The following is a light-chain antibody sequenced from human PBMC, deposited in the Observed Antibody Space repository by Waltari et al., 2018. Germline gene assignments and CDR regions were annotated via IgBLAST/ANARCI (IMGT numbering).Light chain of an antibody. J-gene: IGKJ5*01. CDR3: QQTYKTPIT. V-gene: IGKV1-39*01. CDR1: QSISSY. CDR2: AAS. Sequence: DIQMTQSPSSLSASVGDTVTITCRAGQSISSYLNWSQQKSGKAPKLLIYAASSLQSGVPSRFSGSGSGTDFSLTISSLQPEDFATYYCQQTYKTPITFGQGTRLDIK.